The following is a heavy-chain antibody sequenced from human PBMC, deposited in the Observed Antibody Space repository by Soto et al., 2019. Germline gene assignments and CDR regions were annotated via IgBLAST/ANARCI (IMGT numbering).Heavy chain of an antibody. J-gene: IGHJ3*02. D-gene: IGHD3-16*01. V-gene: IGHV3-9*01. Sequence: EVQLVESGGGLVQPGRSLRLSCAASGFTFDDYAMHWVRQAPGKGLEWVSGISWNSGSIGYADSVKGRFTISRDNAKNSLDRQMTSLRAEDTALCYCARGGGGTTRGGAFDIWGQGTMVTVSS. CDR3: ARGGGGTTRGGAFDI. CDR1: GFTFDDYA. CDR2: ISWNSGSI.